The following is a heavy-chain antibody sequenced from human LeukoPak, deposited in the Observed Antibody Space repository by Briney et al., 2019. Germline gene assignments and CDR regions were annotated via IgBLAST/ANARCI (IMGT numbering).Heavy chain of an antibody. CDR1: GGSFSGYY. D-gene: IGHD2-2*01. CDR3: ARDGICSSISCYAFDI. J-gene: IGHJ3*02. Sequence: PSETLSLTCTVYGGSFSGYYWSWIRQPPGKGLEWIGEINHSGSTNYNPSLKSRVTISVDTSKNQFSLKLSSVTAADTAVYYCARDGICSSISCYAFDIWGQGTMVTVSS. V-gene: IGHV4-34*01. CDR2: INHSGST.